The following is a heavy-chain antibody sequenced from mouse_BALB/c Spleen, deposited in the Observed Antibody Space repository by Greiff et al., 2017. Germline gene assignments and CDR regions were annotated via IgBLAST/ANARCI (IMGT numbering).Heavy chain of an antibody. D-gene: IGHD2-14*01. V-gene: IGHV5-17*02. CDR3: AREGTAY. J-gene: IGHJ3*01. CDR1: GFTFSSFG. Sequence: EVHLVESGGGLVQPGGSRKLSCAASGFTFSSFGMHWVRQAPEKGLEWVAYISSGSSTIYYADTVKGRFTISRDNPKNTLFLQMASLRSEDTAMYYCAREGTAYWGQGTLVTVSA. CDR2: ISSGSSTI.